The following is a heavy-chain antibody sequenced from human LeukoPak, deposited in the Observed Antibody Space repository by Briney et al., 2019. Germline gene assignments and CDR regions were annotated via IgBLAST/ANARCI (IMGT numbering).Heavy chain of an antibody. CDR2: LSGSGGGT. CDR3: AKRGVVIRVFLVGFHKEAYYFDS. D-gene: IGHD3-10*01. Sequence: SGGSLRLSCAVSGITLSNYGMSWVRQAPGKGVEWVAGLSGSGGGTNYADSVQGRFTISRDNPKNTLYLQMNSLRAEDTAVYFCAKRGVVIRVFLVGFHKEAYYFDSWGQGALVTVSS. J-gene: IGHJ4*02. CDR1: GITLSNYG. V-gene: IGHV3-23*01.